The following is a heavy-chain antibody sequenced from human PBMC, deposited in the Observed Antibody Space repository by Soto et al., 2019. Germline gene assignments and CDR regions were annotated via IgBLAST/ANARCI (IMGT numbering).Heavy chain of an antibody. J-gene: IGHJ4*02. CDR3: ASCSRYCSSTSCCTFDY. Sequence: SVKVSCKASGGTFSSYTISWVRQAPGQGLEWMGRIIPILGIANYAQKFQGRVTITADKSTSTAYMELSSPRSEDTAVYYCASCSRYCSSTSCCTFDYWGQGTLVTVSS. CDR1: GGTFSSYT. D-gene: IGHD2-2*02. CDR2: IIPILGIA. V-gene: IGHV1-69*02.